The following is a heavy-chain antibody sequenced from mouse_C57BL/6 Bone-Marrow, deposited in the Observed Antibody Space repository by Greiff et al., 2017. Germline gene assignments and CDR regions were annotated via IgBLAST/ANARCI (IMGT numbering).Heavy chain of an antibody. V-gene: IGHV1-80*01. D-gene: IGHD4-1*02. CDR3: ARYPTGTTYFDV. J-gene: IGHJ1*03. Sequence: QVQLQQSGAELVKPGASVKISCKASGYAFSSYWMNWVKQRPGKGLEWIGQIYPGDGDTNYNGKFKGKATLTADKSSSTAYMQLSSLTSEDSAVDFCARYPTGTTYFDVWGTGTTVTVSS. CDR1: GYAFSSYW. CDR2: IYPGDGDT.